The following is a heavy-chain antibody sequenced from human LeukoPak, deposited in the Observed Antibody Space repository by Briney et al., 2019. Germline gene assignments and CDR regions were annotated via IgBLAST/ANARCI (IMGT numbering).Heavy chain of an antibody. CDR1: GGSISSYY. CDR2: IYYSGST. D-gene: IGHD2-8*02. V-gene: IGHV4-59*01. Sequence: PSETLSLTCTVSGGSISSYYWSWIQQPPGKGPEWIGYIYYSGSTNYNPSLKSRVTISVDTSKNQFSLKLSSVTAADTAVYYCARGTGVYYYYYGMDVWGQGTTVTVSS. J-gene: IGHJ6*02. CDR3: ARGTGVYYYYYGMDV.